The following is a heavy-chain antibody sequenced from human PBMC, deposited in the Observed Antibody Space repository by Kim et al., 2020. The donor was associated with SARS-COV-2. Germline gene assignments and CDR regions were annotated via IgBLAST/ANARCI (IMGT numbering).Heavy chain of an antibody. Sequence: GALRLSCAASGFTFSSYAMSWVRQAPGKGLEWVSAISGSGGSTYYADSVKGRFTISRDNSKNTLYLQMNSLRAEDTAVYYCAKEPTDFGVVILPYYYYYGMDVWGQGTTVTVSS. CDR2: ISGSGGST. CDR3: AKEPTDFGVVILPYYYYYGMDV. J-gene: IGHJ6*02. D-gene: IGHD3-3*01. V-gene: IGHV3-23*01. CDR1: GFTFSSYA.